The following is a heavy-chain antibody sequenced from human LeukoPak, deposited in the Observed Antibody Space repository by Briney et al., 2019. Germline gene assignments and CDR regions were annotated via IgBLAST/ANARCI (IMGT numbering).Heavy chain of an antibody. Sequence: SETLSLTCTVSGGSISSGSYYWSWIRQPAGKGLEWIGRIYTSGSTNYNPSLKSRVTISVDTSKNQFSLKLSSVTAADTAVYYCAREFYSSWYVDYWGQGTLVTVSS. V-gene: IGHV4-61*02. D-gene: IGHD6-13*01. CDR3: AREFYSSWYVDY. CDR1: GGSISSGSYY. J-gene: IGHJ4*02. CDR2: IYTSGST.